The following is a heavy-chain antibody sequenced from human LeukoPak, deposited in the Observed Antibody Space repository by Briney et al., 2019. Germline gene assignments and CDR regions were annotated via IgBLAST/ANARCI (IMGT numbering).Heavy chain of an antibody. Sequence: GGSLGLSCAASGFTFSNYAMSWVRQAPGKGLEWVSALSGSGGRTYYAESVEGRFTISRDNSKNTLFLQMNSLRADDTAIYYCAPGRDSSGYLAFDYWGQGTLVTVSS. CDR1: GFTFSNYA. J-gene: IGHJ4*02. V-gene: IGHV3-23*01. D-gene: IGHD3-22*01. CDR2: LSGSGGRT. CDR3: APGRDSSGYLAFDY.